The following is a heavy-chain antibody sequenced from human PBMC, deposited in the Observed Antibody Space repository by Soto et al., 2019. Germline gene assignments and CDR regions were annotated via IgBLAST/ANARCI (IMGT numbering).Heavy chain of an antibody. Sequence: EVQLVESGGGLVQPGGSLRLSCAASGFTFSSYSMNWVRQAPGKGLEWASYISSSSSTIYYADSVKGRFTISRDNAKNSLYLQMNSLRAEDTAVYYCARDDGSDGVTGYYMDVWGKGTTVTVSS. V-gene: IGHV3-48*01. D-gene: IGHD3-9*01. CDR1: GFTFSSYS. CDR2: ISSSSSTI. CDR3: ARDDGSDGVTGYYMDV. J-gene: IGHJ6*03.